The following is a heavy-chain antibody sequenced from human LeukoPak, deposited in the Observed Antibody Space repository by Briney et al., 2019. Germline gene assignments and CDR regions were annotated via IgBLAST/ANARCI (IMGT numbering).Heavy chain of an antibody. V-gene: IGHV4-39*01. J-gene: IGHJ4*02. CDR2: ISYSGST. Sequence: SETLSLTCTVSGGSISSSSYYWVWIRQPPGKGLEWIGTISYSGSTYYNPSLRSRVTISVDTSKNQFSLKLSSVTAADTAVYYCARRKTGIMEDYWGQGTLVTVSS. CDR1: GGSISSSSYY. CDR3: ARRKTGIMEDY. D-gene: IGHD1-1*01.